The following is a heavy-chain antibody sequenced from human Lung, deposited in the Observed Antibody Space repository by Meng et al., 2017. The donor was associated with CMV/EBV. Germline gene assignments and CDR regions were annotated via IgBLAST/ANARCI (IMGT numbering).Heavy chain of an antibody. D-gene: IGHD2-2*01. CDR3: AKDIVVVPAPYYYYYGMDD. CDR2: IWYEGSSK. J-gene: IGHJ6*02. CDR1: GFTFSSYG. V-gene: IGHV3-33*06. Sequence: GXSXRLXCSAPGFTFSSYGMHWVRQAQGKGLEWVAVIWYEGSSKYYADFVKGRFTISRDNSKNTLYLQMNTMRAEDTAVYYCAKDIVVVPAPYYYYYGMDDXGQGXTVTVSS.